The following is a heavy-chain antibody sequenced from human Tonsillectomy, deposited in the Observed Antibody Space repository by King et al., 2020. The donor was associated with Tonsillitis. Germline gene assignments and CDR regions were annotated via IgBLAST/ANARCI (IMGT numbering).Heavy chain of an antibody. D-gene: IGHD3-22*01. CDR1: GFTFSTYS. Sequence: VQLVESGGGLVKPGGSLRLSCAASGFTFSTYSMNWVRQAPGKGLDWVSSISGSRNYIYYADSVKGRFTISRDNAKNSLYLQMNSLRAEETAVYYCARAHYYDSSGYYFFDYWGQGTLVTVSS. V-gene: IGHV3-21*01. J-gene: IGHJ4*02. CDR2: ISGSRNYI. CDR3: ARAHYYDSSGYYFFDY.